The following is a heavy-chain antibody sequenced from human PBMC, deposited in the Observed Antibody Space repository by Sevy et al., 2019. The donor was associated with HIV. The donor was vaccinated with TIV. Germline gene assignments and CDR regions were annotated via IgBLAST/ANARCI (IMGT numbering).Heavy chain of an antibody. CDR2: ISRRGDTT. V-gene: IGHV3-11*04. J-gene: IGHJ6*04. Sequence: GGSLRLSCAAARFTFSDYYMTWLRQAPGKGLEWVSFISRRGDTTYYAESVKGRFTISRDNAKNSLFLEMNTLRTEDTAVYYCAAGTIGGSGYAPYLGVWGKGTTVTVSS. CDR1: RFTFSDYY. D-gene: IGHD2-15*01. CDR3: AAGTIGGSGYAPYLGV.